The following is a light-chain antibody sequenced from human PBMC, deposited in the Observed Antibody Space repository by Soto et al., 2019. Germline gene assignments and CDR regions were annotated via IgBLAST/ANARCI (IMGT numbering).Light chain of an antibody. J-gene: IGKJ5*01. V-gene: IGKV3-20*01. CDR2: GAS. CDR1: QSVSSSY. CDR3: QRYGGSPIT. Sequence: EIVLTQSPGTLSFSPGKRSTLSGRTSQSVSSSYLAWYQQKPGQAPRLLIYGASSRATGIPGRFGGSGSGTDFTLTISRLDPEDFAVYYCQRYGGSPITFGQGTRLEIK.